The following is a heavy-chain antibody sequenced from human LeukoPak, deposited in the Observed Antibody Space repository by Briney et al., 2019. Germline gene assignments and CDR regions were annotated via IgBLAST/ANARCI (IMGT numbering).Heavy chain of an antibody. D-gene: IGHD2-21*01. J-gene: IGHJ4*02. Sequence: GGSLRLSCAASGFTVSSTYMSWVRQSPGKGLEWVSVVYKDGKMFYVDSVKGRFAISRDTSKNTVYLQMNNLRAEDTAVYYCASRHCSGGDCYFAGADPFDHWGQGTLVTVSS. CDR3: ASRHCSGGDCYFAGADPFDH. CDR1: GFTVSSTY. CDR2: VYKDGKM. V-gene: IGHV3-53*01.